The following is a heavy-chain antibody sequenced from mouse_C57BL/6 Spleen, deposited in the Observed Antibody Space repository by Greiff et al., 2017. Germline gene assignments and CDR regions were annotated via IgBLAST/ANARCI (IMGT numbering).Heavy chain of an antibody. D-gene: IGHD1-1*01. CDR1: GYTFTSYW. Sequence: QVHVKQPGAELVKPGASVKMSCKASGYTFTSYWITWVKQRPGQGLEWIGDIYPGSGSTNYNEKFKSKATLTVDTSSSTAYMQLSSLTSEDSAVYYCARGYYGSSYGDFDYWGQGTTLTVSS. CDR3: ARGYYGSSYGDFDY. J-gene: IGHJ2*01. V-gene: IGHV1-55*01. CDR2: IYPGSGST.